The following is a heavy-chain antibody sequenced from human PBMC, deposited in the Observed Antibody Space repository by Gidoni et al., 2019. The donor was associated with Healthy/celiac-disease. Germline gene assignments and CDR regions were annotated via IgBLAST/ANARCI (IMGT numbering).Heavy chain of an antibody. CDR1: GFTFSNAW. J-gene: IGHJ4*02. CDR3: TIPSMVATYSFDY. Sequence: EVQLVESGGGLVKPGGSLRLSCAASGFTFSNAWMSWVRQAPGKGLEWVGRIKSKTDGGTTDYAAPVKGRFTISRDDSKNTLYLQMNSLKTEDTAVYYCTIPSMVATYSFDYWGQGTLVTVSS. D-gene: IGHD5-12*01. CDR2: IKSKTDGGTT. V-gene: IGHV3-15*01.